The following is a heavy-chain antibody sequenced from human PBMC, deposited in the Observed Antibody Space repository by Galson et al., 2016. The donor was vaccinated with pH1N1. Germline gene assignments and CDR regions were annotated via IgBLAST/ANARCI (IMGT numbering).Heavy chain of an antibody. CDR1: GFTFDDYA. D-gene: IGHD6-6*01. J-gene: IGHJ6*02. Sequence: SLRLSCAASGFTFDDYAMHWVRQAPGKGLEWVSGISWNSGRRGYADSVKGRFTISRDNSKSALYLQMNSLRPEDTAVYYCAKAGDIPARPDKYQYYYGMDVWGQGTLVTVSS. V-gene: IGHV3-9*01. CDR2: ISWNSGRR. CDR3: AKAGDIPARPDKYQYYYGMDV.